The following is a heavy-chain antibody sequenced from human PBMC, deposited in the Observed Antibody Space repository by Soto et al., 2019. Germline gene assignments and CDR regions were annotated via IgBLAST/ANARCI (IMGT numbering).Heavy chain of an antibody. Sequence: AGGSLRLSCAASRFNFSLYSLNWVRQAPGKGLEWVSYISSSGGTMYHADSVKGRFTISRDNAKNSLYLQMNSLRDEDTAVYYCARQLRRDGYLSFDYWGQGTLVTAPQ. CDR3: ARQLRRDGYLSFDY. CDR2: ISSSGGTM. CDR1: RFNFSLYS. D-gene: IGHD5-12*01. V-gene: IGHV3-48*02. J-gene: IGHJ4*02.